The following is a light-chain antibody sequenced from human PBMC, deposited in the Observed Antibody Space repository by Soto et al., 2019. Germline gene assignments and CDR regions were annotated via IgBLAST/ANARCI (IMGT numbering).Light chain of an antibody. CDR2: GVN. J-gene: IGLJ1*01. Sequence: QSALTQPRSVSGSHGQSLTISCTGTNSDVDDYRYVSWYQQFPGKAPKLVIYGVNQRPSGVPNRFSASNSDNTASLTISGLQAEDEADYYCCSYVTTPEIFGTGTKLTVL. V-gene: IGLV2-11*01. CDR3: CSYVTTPEI. CDR1: NSDVDDYRY.